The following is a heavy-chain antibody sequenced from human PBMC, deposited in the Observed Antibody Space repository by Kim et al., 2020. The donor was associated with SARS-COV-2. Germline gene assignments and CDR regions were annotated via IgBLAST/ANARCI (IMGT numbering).Heavy chain of an antibody. CDR3: ARQTPYYYDSSGYYYEDY. V-gene: IGHV5-51*01. Sequence: GESLKISCKGSGYSFTSYWIGWVRQMSGKGLEWMGIINPGDSDTRYSPSFQGQVTISADKSINTAYLQWSCLKASDTAMYYCARQTPYYYDSSGYYYEDYWGQGTLVTVSS. D-gene: IGHD3-22*01. CDR1: GYSFTSYW. J-gene: IGHJ4*02. CDR2: INPGDSDT.